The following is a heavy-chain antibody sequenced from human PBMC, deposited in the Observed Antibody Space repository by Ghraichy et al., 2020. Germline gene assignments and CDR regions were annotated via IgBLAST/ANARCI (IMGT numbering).Heavy chain of an antibody. CDR2: IYYSGST. CDR1: GGSISSYY. Sequence: SETLSLTCTVSGGSISSYYWSWIRQPPGKGLEWIGYIYYSGSTNYNPSLKSRVTISVDTSKNQFSLKLSSVTAADTAVYYCASFPLHYYYYYGMDVWGQGTTVTVSS. CDR3: ASFPLHYYYYYGMDV. V-gene: IGHV4-59*01. J-gene: IGHJ6*02.